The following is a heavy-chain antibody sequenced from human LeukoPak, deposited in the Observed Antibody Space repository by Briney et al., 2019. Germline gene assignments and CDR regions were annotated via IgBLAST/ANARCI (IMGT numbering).Heavy chain of an antibody. Sequence: ASVKVSCKASGYTFTSYGXGWVRQXPGQGLEWXGWISAYNGNTNYAQKLQGRVTMTTDTSTSTAYMELRSLRSDDTAVYYCASYSYDSSGYYYFDYWGQGTLVTVSS. V-gene: IGHV1-18*01. CDR1: GYTFTSYG. D-gene: IGHD3-22*01. J-gene: IGHJ4*02. CDR3: ASYSYDSSGYYYFDY. CDR2: ISAYNGNT.